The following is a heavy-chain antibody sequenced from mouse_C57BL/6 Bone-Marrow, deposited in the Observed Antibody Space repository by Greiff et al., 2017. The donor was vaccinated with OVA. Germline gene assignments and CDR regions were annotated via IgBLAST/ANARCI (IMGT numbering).Heavy chain of an antibody. J-gene: IGHJ3*01. CDR2: IDPSDSYT. V-gene: IGHV1-69*01. D-gene: IGHD2-12*01. Sequence: VQLQESGAELVMPGASVKLSCKASGYTFTSYWMHWVKQRPGQGLEWIGEIDPSDSYTNYNQKFKGKSTLTVDKSSSTAYMQLSSLTSEDSAVYYCARDDVGFAYWGQGTLVTVSA. CDR3: ARDDVGFAY. CDR1: GYTFTSYW.